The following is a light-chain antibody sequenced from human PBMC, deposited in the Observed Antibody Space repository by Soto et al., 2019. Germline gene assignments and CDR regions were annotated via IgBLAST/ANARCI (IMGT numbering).Light chain of an antibody. CDR2: AAD. Sequence: DIQMTQSPSSLSASVGDRVPSTYRARQGISNYLSWFQQKPGKAPKSLIYAADSLQSGVPSKFSGSGYGTDVALTISSLQPDDFAPYYCQPYNRYPWTFGQWTKVEVK. V-gene: IGKV1-16*02. CDR1: QGISNY. CDR3: QPYNRYPWT. J-gene: IGKJ1*01.